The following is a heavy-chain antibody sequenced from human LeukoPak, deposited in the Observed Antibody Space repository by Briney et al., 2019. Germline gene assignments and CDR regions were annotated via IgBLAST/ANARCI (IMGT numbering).Heavy chain of an antibody. CDR3: ARGGEVAAAL. Sequence: QAGGSLRLSCAASGFTFSSYGMSWVRQAPGKGLEWVANIKHDGSEKYYVDSVKGRFTISRDNDKNSLYLQMNSLRAEDTAVYYCARGGEVAAALGGQGTVLTVP. D-gene: IGHD6-13*01. V-gene: IGHV3-7*03. CDR1: GFTFSSYG. CDR2: IKHDGSEK. J-gene: IGHJ4*02.